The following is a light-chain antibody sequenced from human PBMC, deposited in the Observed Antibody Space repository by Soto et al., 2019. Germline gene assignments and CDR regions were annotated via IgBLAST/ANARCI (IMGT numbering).Light chain of an antibody. CDR3: LQHNTYPYA. V-gene: IGKV1-17*01. J-gene: IGKJ2*01. CDR1: QGIGND. CDR2: AAS. Sequence: DIQMTQSPSSLSASVGDRVTITCRAGQGIGNDLIWFQQRPGKVPKRLIYAASTLDSGVPSRFSGSGSGTELTLTINSLQPEDFVTYYCLQHNTYPYAFGQGTKLEI.